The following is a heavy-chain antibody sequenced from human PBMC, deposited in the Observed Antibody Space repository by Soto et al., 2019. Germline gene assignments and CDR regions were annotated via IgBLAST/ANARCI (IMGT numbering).Heavy chain of an antibody. Sequence: PGESLKISCKGSGYSFTSYWIGWVRQMPGKGLEWMGIIYPGDSDTRYSPSFQGQVTISADKSISTAYLQWSSVKASDAAMYYCARYPPGPSRNYYGMDVWGQGTTVTVSS. CDR2: IYPGDSDT. D-gene: IGHD6-13*01. V-gene: IGHV5-51*01. CDR3: ARYPPGPSRNYYGMDV. CDR1: GYSFTSYW. J-gene: IGHJ6*02.